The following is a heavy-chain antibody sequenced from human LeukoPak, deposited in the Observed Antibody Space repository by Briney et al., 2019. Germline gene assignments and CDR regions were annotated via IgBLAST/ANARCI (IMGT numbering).Heavy chain of an antibody. CDR3: ANSRDCSSTSCPRGYFDY. J-gene: IGHJ4*02. CDR1: GFTFSSYA. D-gene: IGHD2-2*01. Sequence: GGSLRLSCAASGFTFSSYAMSWVRQAPGKGLEWVSAISGSGGSTYYADSVKGRFTISRDNSKNTLYLQMNSLRAEDTAVYYCANSRDCSSTSCPRGYFDYWGQGTLVTVSS. CDR2: ISGSGGST. V-gene: IGHV3-23*01.